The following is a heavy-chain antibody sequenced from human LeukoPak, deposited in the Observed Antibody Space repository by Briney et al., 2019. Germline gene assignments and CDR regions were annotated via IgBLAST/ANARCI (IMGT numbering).Heavy chain of an antibody. CDR1: GYTFTSYN. CDR3: AREAPSTFYFDS. D-gene: IGHD2-2*01. J-gene: IGHJ4*02. Sequence: GASVKVSCKASGYTFTSYNMHWVRQAPGQGLEWMGIIFPSGGSTIYAQNFQGRVTMTRATSTSTVYMELSSLRSEDTAVYYCAREAPSTFYFDSWGQGTLVTVSS. V-gene: IGHV1-46*01. CDR2: IFPSGGST.